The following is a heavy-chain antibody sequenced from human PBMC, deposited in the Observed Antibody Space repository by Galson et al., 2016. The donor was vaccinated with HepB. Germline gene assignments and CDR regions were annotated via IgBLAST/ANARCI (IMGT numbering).Heavy chain of an antibody. Sequence: SVKVSCKASGYSFTTYPINWVRQAPGQGLEWMGWINTDTGSPAYAQGFTGRYVFSLDSSVSTAYLQIINLKTEDTAVYFCASGSGSSLALWGQGSLVTVSS. CDR3: ASGSGSSLAL. CDR2: INTDTGSP. CDR1: GYSFTTYP. V-gene: IGHV7-4-1*02. J-gene: IGHJ4*02. D-gene: IGHD3-10*01.